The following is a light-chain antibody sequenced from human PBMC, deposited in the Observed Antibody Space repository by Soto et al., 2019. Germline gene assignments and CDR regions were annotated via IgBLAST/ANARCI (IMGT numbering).Light chain of an antibody. CDR1: QSISSY. J-gene: IGKJ4*01. Sequence: DIQMTQYPSSLSASVGDRVTTTCRASQSISSYLNWYQQKPGKAPKLLIYAASSLQSGVPSRFSGSGSGTDFTLTISSLQPEDFATYYCQQSYSTPPNFGGGTNVDI. CDR3: QQSYSTPPN. CDR2: AAS. V-gene: IGKV1-39*01.